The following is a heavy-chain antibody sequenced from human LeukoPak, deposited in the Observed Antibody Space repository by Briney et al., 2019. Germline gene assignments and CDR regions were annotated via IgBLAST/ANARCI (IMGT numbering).Heavy chain of an antibody. Sequence: SETLSLTCTVSGGSIRSYYWSWIRQPPGNGLEWIAYIYYSGSTNYNPSLKSRVTISVDTSKNQFSLKLSSVTAADTAVYYCARVYYSNSYDYWYFDLWGRGTLVTVSS. J-gene: IGHJ2*01. D-gene: IGHD6-13*01. V-gene: IGHV4-59*01. CDR1: GGSIRSYY. CDR2: IYYSGST. CDR3: ARVYYSNSYDYWYFDL.